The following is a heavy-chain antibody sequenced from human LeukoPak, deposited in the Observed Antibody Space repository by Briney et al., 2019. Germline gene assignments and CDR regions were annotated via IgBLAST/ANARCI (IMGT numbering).Heavy chain of an antibody. Sequence: ASVKVSCKASGYTFTSYDINWVRQATGQGLEWMGGFDPEDGETIYAQKFQGRVTMTEDTSTDTAYMELSSLRSEDTAVYYCATGKTTVTTGIDYWGQGTLVTVSS. J-gene: IGHJ4*02. CDR3: ATGKTTVTTGIDY. D-gene: IGHD4-17*01. V-gene: IGHV1-24*01. CDR2: FDPEDGET. CDR1: GYTFTSYD.